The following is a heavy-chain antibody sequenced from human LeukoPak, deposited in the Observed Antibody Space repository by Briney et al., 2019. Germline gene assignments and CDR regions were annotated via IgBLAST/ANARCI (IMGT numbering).Heavy chain of an antibody. CDR2: INPNSGGT. D-gene: IGHD2-2*01. CDR1: GYTFTGYY. V-gene: IGHV1-2*02. J-gene: IGHJ4*02. CDR3: ARALKGYCSSTSCLRGLDY. Sequence: ASVKVSCKASGYTFTGYYMHWVRQAPGQGLEWMGWINPNSGGTNYAQKFQGRVTMTRDTSISTAYMELSRLGSDDTAVYYCARALKGYCSSTSCLRGLDYWGQGTLVTVSS.